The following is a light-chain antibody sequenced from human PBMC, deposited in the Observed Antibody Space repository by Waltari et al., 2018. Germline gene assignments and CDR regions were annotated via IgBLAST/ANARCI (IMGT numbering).Light chain of an antibody. CDR2: DVS. Sequence: QSALTQPASVSGSPGQSITIACTGSSSDVGGSNYVSWYQQHPGNAPKLIIYDVSNRPSGVSIRFSGSKSGNTASLTISGLQAEDEADYYCSSNTSSSTLYVFGTGTTVTVL. V-gene: IGLV2-14*01. CDR3: SSNTSSSTLYV. CDR1: SSDVGGSNY. J-gene: IGLJ1*01.